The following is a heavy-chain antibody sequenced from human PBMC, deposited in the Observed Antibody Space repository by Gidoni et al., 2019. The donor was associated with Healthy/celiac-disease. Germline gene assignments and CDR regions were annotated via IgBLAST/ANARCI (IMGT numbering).Heavy chain of an antibody. V-gene: IGHV3-30*03. CDR3: ATPDSSSGYW. J-gene: IGHJ4*02. CDR2: ISYDGSNK. Sequence: VQLVESGGGVVQPGRSLRLSCAASGFTFSSYGMHWVRQAPGKGLEWVAVISYDGSNKYYADSVKGRFTISRDNSKNTLYLQMNSLRAEDTAVYYCATPDSSSGYWWGQGTLVTVSS. CDR1: GFTFSSYG. D-gene: IGHD6-6*01.